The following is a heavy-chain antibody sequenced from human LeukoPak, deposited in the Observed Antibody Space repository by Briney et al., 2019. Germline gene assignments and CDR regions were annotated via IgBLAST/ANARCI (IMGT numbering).Heavy chain of an antibody. CDR2: INVGNGNT. Sequence: GASVKVSCKASGYTFTRNAMHWVRQAPGQRLEWMGWINVGNGNTKYSQKFQGRVTITRDTSASTVYMDLRSLRSEDTAIYYCARDPAHRGYVPQNSYYGMDVWGKGTTVTVSS. CDR1: GYTFTRNA. J-gene: IGHJ6*04. CDR3: ARDPAHRGYVPQNSYYGMDV. D-gene: IGHD5-12*01. V-gene: IGHV1-3*01.